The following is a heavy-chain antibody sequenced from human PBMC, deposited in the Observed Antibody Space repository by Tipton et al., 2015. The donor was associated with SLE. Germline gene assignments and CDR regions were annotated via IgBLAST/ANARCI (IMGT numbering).Heavy chain of an antibody. V-gene: IGHV4-39*07. CDR1: GGFIGSSSYY. Sequence: TLSLTCSVSGGFIGSSSYYWGWIRQPPGKGLEWIGSVSYLGSTSYNATLKSRVTISIDTSKKHFSLKLSSVTAADTAVYYCATSPLTLWGQGTLVTVSS. J-gene: IGHJ4*02. CDR3: ATSPLTL. CDR2: VSYLGST.